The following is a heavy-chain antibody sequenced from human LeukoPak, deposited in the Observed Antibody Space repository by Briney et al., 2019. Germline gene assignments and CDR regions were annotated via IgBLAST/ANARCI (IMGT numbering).Heavy chain of an antibody. D-gene: IGHD2/OR15-2a*01. CDR1: GYSFTTYG. CDR3: ARGVSNRWADF. Sequence: ASVKVSCKTSGYSFTTYGTNWVRQAPGRGLEWMGWITAYNGNTNYAHKFQGRFTMTTDTYTRTVYMELRGLKSNDTAVYYCARGVSNRWADFWGQGTLVTVSS. J-gene: IGHJ4*02. V-gene: IGHV1-18*01. CDR2: ITAYNGNT.